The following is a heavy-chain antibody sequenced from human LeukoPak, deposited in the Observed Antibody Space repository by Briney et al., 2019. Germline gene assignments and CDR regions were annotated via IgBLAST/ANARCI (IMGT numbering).Heavy chain of an antibody. CDR2: INSDGSST. CDR3: ARRSISGSHDY. CDR1: GFIFSSYW. V-gene: IGHV3-74*01. Sequence: GGSLRLSCAASGFIFSSYWMHWVRQAPGKGLVWVSHINSDGSSTSYTDSVKGRLTISRDNAKNTLYPQMNSLRAEDTAVYYCARRSISGSHDYWGQGTLVIVSS. J-gene: IGHJ4*02. D-gene: IGHD1-20*01.